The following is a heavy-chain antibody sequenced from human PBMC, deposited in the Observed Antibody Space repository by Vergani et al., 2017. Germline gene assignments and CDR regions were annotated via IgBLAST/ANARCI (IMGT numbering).Heavy chain of an antibody. J-gene: IGHJ4*02. CDR3: ARSMGLLEWLLSPSADFDY. V-gene: IGHV4-39*07. CDR1: GGSISSSSYY. D-gene: IGHD3-3*01. Sequence: QLQLQESGPGLVKPSETLSLTCTVSGGSISSSSYYWGWIRQPPGKGLEWIWSIYYSGSTYYNPSLKSRVTISVDTSKNQFSLKLSSVTAADTAVYYCARSMGLLEWLLSPSADFDYWGQGTLVTVSS. CDR2: IYYSGST.